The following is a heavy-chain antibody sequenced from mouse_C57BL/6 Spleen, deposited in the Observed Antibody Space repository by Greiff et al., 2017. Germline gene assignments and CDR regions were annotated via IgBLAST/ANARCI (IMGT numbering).Heavy chain of an antibody. V-gene: IGHV2-2*01. CDR3: ARKGKVKAMDY. D-gene: IGHD1-3*01. J-gene: IGHJ4*01. Sequence: QVQLQQSGPGLVQPSQSLSITCTVSGFSLTSYGVHWVRQSPGKGLEWLGVIWSGGSTDYNAAFISRLSISKDNSKCQVFFKMNSLQADDTAIYYCARKGKVKAMDYWGQGTSVTVSS. CDR1: GFSLTSYG. CDR2: IWSGGST.